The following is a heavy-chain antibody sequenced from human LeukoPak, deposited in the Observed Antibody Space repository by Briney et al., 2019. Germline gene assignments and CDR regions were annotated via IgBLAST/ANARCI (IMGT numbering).Heavy chain of an antibody. CDR3: ARGQGYSNGYEWFDP. J-gene: IGHJ5*02. D-gene: IGHD5-18*01. Sequence: GASVKVSCKASGYTLTSYGISWVRQAPGQGLEWMGGIIPIFPPANYAQKFQGRVTITADKSTSTVYMQLSSLTSEDTAVYYCARGQGYSNGYEWFDPWGQGTLVTVSS. V-gene: IGHV1-69*06. CDR1: GYTLTSYG. CDR2: IIPIFPPA.